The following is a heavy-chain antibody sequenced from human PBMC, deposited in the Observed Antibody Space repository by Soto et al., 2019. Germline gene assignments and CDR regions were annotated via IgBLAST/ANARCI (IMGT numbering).Heavy chain of an antibody. D-gene: IGHD3-16*02. V-gene: IGHV3-7*01. CDR1: GFTFSSYW. Sequence: GGSLRLSCAASGFTFSSYWMSWVRQAPGKGLEWVDNIKQDGSEKYYVDSVKGRFTISRDNAKNSLYLQMNSLRAEDTAVYYCARDSSMYVWGSYRAMAFDIWGQGTMVTVSS. CDR2: IKQDGSEK. J-gene: IGHJ3*02. CDR3: ARDSSMYVWGSYRAMAFDI.